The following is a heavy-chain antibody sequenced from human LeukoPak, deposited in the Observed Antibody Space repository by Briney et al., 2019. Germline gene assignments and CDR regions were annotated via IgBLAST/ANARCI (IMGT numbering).Heavy chain of an antibody. CDR3: ARRSADAFDI. Sequence: AGESLKISCQASESSFIYYWIVWVRQMPGKGLEWMGIIYPGDSDTRYSPSFQGRVTISADKSTSTAYLQWTSLKASDTAIYYCARRSADAFDIWGQGTMVTVSS. CDR2: IYPGDSDT. V-gene: IGHV5-51*01. CDR1: ESSFIYYW. J-gene: IGHJ3*02.